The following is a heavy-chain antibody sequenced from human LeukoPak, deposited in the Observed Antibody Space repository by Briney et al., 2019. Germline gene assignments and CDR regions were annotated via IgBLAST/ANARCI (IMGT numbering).Heavy chain of an antibody. V-gene: IGHV3-30-3*01. J-gene: IGHJ4*02. CDR1: GFTFSSYA. D-gene: IGHD3-10*01. CDR2: ISYDGSNK. CDR3: AKVPNYYGSGSQGYFDY. Sequence: SGGSLRLSCAASGFTFSSYAMHWVRQAPGKGLEWVAVISYDGSNKYYADSVKGRFTISRDNSKNTLYLQMNSLRADDTAVYYCAKVPNYYGSGSQGYFDYWGQGTLVTVSS.